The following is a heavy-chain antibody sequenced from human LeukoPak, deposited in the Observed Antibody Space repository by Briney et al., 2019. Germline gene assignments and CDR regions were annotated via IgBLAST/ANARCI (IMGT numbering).Heavy chain of an antibody. CDR2: IYHSGST. Sequence: SETLSLTCTVSGGSISSSSYYWGWIRQPPGKGLEWIGEIYHSGSTNYNPSLKSRVTISVDKSKNQLSLKLNSVTAADTAVYYCARDLGSSTPSGVWGKGTTVTVSS. D-gene: IGHD3-16*01. J-gene: IGHJ6*04. CDR3: ARDLGSSTPSGV. V-gene: IGHV4-39*07. CDR1: GGSISSSSYY.